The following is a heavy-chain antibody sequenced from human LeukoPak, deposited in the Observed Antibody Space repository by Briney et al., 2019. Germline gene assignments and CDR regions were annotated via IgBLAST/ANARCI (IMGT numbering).Heavy chain of an antibody. D-gene: IGHD5-24*01. J-gene: IGHJ4*02. V-gene: IGHV4-30-4*07. CDR1: GGSISSGGYS. CDR2: ISYSGNT. CDR3: ARSRDGYDNSFDY. Sequence: PSQTLSLTCAVSGGSISSGGYSWSWIRQPPGKGLEWIGYISYSGNTYYNPPLKSRLSISIDTSKNQFSLKLSSVTAADTAVYYCARSRDGYDNSFDYWGQGTLVTVSS.